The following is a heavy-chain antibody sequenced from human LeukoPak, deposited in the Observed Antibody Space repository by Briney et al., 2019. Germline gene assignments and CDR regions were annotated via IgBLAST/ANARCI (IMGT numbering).Heavy chain of an antibody. CDR1: GFTFSDYY. CDR3: ARASDGDYGRAAFDY. V-gene: IGHV3-11*01. J-gene: IGHJ4*02. D-gene: IGHD4-17*01. Sequence: GGSLRLSCAASGFTFSDYYMSWIRQAPGKGLEWVSYISSSGSTIYYADSVKGRFTISRDNAKNSLYLLMNSLRADDAAVYYCARASDGDYGRAAFDYWGQGSLVTVSS. CDR2: ISSSGSTI.